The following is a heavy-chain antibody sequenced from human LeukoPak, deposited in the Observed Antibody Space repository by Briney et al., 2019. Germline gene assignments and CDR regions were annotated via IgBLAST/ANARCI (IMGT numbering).Heavy chain of an antibody. CDR1: SGSISTSNYY. D-gene: IGHD1-26*01. Sequence: SETLSLTCTVSSGSISTSNYYWGWVRQPPGTALEWIGNIFYSGSTYYSPSLKSRVTISLDTSRNQFSLKLSSVTAADTAVYYCARDVGARIEGYWGQGTLVTVSS. J-gene: IGHJ4*02. CDR2: IFYSGST. V-gene: IGHV4-39*07. CDR3: ARDVGARIEGY.